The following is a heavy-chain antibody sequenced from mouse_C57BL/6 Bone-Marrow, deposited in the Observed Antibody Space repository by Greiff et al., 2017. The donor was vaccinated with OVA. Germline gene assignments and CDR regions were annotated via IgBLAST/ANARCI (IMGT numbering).Heavy chain of an antibody. D-gene: IGHD2-5*01. CDR1: GFTFSDFY. J-gene: IGHJ1*03. Sequence: EVQGVESGGGLVQSGRSLRLSCATSGFTFSDFYMEWVRQAPGKGLEWIAASRNKANDYTTEYSASVKGRFIVSRDTSQSILYLQMNALRAEDTAIYYCARDARDYSNPNWYFDVWGTGTTVTVSS. V-gene: IGHV7-1*01. CDR3: ARDARDYSNPNWYFDV. CDR2: SRNKANDYTT.